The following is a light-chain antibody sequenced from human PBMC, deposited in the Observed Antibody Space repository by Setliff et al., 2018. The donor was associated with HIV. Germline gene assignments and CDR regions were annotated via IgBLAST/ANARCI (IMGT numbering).Light chain of an antibody. CDR1: SSDVGTYNF. V-gene: IGLV2-23*01. CDR3: CSHAGSNTYV. CDR2: EGS. Sequence: SVLTQPASVSGSPGQSITISCTGTSSDVGTYNFVSWYQQFPGKAPKLMIYEGSKRPSGVSNRFSAPNSGNTASLTISGLQAEDEADYYCCSHAGSNTYVFGVGTKSPS. J-gene: IGLJ1*01.